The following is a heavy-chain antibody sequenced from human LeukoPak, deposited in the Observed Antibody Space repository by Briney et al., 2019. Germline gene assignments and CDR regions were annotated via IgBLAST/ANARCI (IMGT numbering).Heavy chain of an antibody. CDR1: EFTFSSYW. V-gene: IGHV3-74*01. Sequence: GGSLRLSCAASEFTFSSYWMHWVRQAPGKGLVWVSRINSDGSSTSYADSVKGRFTISRDNAKNTLYLQMNSLRAEDTAVYYCATITMVRGVEFDYWGQGTLVTVSS. CDR3: ATITMVRGVEFDY. D-gene: IGHD3-10*01. CDR2: INSDGSST. J-gene: IGHJ4*02.